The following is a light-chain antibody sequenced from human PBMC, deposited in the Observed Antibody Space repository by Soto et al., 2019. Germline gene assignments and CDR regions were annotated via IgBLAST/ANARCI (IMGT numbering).Light chain of an antibody. CDR2: DAS. V-gene: IGKV3-11*01. CDR3: QQRSNWPPVFT. Sequence: EIVLTQSPATLSLSPGERDPLSCRASQSVSSYLAWYQQKPGQAPRLLIYDASNRATGIPARFSGSVSGTDFTLTISSLEPEDFAVYYCQQRSNWPPVFTFGPGTKVDIK. J-gene: IGKJ3*01. CDR1: QSVSSY.